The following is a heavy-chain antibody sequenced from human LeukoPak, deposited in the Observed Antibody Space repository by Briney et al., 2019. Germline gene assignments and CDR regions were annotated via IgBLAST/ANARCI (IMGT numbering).Heavy chain of an antibody. CDR3: ARQVGATPTGWFDP. CDR2: INHSGST. V-gene: IGHV4-34*01. CDR1: GGSFSGYY. Sequence: SETLSLTCAVYGGSFSGYYWSWIRQPPGKGLEWIGEINHSGSTNYNPSLKSRVTISVDTSKNQFSLKLSSVTAADTAVYYCARQVGATPTGWFDPWGQGTLVTVSS. J-gene: IGHJ5*02. D-gene: IGHD1-26*01.